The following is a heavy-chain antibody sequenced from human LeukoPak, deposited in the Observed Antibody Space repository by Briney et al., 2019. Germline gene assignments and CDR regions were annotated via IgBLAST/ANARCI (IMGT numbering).Heavy chain of an antibody. CDR3: ARDCRLNCARQPGFDS. D-gene: IGHD1-1*01. CDR1: GFTFSSYG. Sequence: GGSLRLSCAASGFTFSSYGMHWVRQAPGKGLEWVALISYDGSSKFYADSVKGRFTISRDNSKNTLFLQMNSLRAEDTAVYYCARDCRLNCARQPGFDSWGQGTLVTVSS. CDR2: ISYDGSSK. J-gene: IGHJ5*01. V-gene: IGHV3-30*03.